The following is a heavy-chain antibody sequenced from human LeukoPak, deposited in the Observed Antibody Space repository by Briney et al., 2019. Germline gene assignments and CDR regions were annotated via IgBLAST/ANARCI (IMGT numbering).Heavy chain of an antibody. Sequence: GGSLRLSCAASGFTFSSYGMHWVRQAPGKGLEWVAVIWYDGSNKYYADSVKGRFTISRDNSKNTLYLQMNSLRAEDTAVYYCARDPYSGSYYPDYWGQGTWSPSPQ. V-gene: IGHV3-33*01. CDR2: IWYDGSNK. CDR1: GFTFSSYG. J-gene: IGHJ4*02. D-gene: IGHD1-26*01. CDR3: ARDPYSGSYYPDY.